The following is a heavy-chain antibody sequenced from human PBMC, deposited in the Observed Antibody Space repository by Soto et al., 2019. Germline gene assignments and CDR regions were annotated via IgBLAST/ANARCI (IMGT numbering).Heavy chain of an antibody. CDR2: IVVGSGNT. J-gene: IGHJ6*02. V-gene: IGHV1-58*01. CDR1: GFTFTSSA. CDR3: AGESGGQVLRYSVWGVDYYYYYGMDV. Sequence: QMQLVQSGPEVKKPGTSVKVSCKASGFTFTSSAVQWVRQARGQRLEWIGWIVVGSGNTNYAQKFQERVTITRDMSTSTAYMELSSLRSEDTAVYYCAGESGGQVLRYSVWGVDYYYYYGMDVWGQGTTVTVSS. D-gene: IGHD3-9*01.